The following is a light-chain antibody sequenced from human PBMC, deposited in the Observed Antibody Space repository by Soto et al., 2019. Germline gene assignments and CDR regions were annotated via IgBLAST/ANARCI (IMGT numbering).Light chain of an antibody. CDR3: SSSTSICIWG. CDR1: SNDVGHYKY. V-gene: IGLV2-14*01. J-gene: IGLJ3*02. CDR2: EVN. Sequence: QSALTQPASVSGSPGQSITISCTGTSNDVGHYKYVSWYQQHPVKAPKLMIYEVNNRPSGVSNRFSGHKSGNTAPLNISGLRREDGGFFNCSSSTSICIWGFGGGTKVPGL.